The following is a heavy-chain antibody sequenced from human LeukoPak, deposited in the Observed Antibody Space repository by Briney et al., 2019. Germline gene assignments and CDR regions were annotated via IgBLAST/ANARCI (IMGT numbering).Heavy chain of an antibody. CDR1: GGSFSGYD. D-gene: IGHD6-19*01. CDR2: INHSGST. CDR3: ARDLLSTAGYFDY. Sequence: PSETLSLTCAVYGGSFSGYDWSWIRQPPGKGLEWIGEINHSGSTNYNPSLKSRVTISVDTSKNQFSLNLSSVTAADTAVYCCARDLLSTAGYFDYWGQGTLVTVSS. V-gene: IGHV4-34*01. J-gene: IGHJ4*02.